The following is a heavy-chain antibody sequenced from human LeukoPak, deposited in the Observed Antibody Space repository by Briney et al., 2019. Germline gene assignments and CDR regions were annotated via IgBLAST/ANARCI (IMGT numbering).Heavy chain of an antibody. V-gene: IGHV4-39*07. Sequence: PSETLSLTCTVSGGSISSSSYYWGWIRQPPGKGLEWIGSIYYSGSTYYNPSLKSRVTISVDTSKNQFSLKLSSVTAADTAVYYCARSAGYSWFDPWGQGTLVTVSS. J-gene: IGHJ5*02. CDR1: GGSISSSSYY. CDR2: IYYSGST. CDR3: ARSAGYSWFDP.